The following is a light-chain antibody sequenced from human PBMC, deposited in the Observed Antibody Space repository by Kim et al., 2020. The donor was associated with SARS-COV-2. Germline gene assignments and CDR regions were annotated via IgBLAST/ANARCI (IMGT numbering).Light chain of an antibody. J-gene: IGLJ1*01. CDR3: QAWDSSTYV. CDR1: NIGSKN. Sequence: SYELTQPLSVSVALGQTARITCGGNNIGSKNVHWYQQKPGQASVLVIYRDSNRPSGIPERFSGSTSGNTATLTISRAQAGDEADYYSQAWDSSTYVFGSG. V-gene: IGLV3-9*01. CDR2: RDS.